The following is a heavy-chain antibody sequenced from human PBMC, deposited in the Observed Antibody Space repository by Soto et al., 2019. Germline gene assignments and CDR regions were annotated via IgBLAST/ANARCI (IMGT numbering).Heavy chain of an antibody. V-gene: IGHV3-23*01. CDR3: ASLTSTWQVAFDY. J-gene: IGHJ4*02. CDR1: GFTFSSYA. D-gene: IGHD6-13*01. CDR2: ISGSGGST. Sequence: GGSLRLSCAASGFTFSSYAMSWVRQAPGKGLEWVSGISGSGGSTFYADSVKGRFTISRDNSKNTLYLQMNSLRTEDTAVYFCASLTSTWQVAFDYWGQGTLVTVSS.